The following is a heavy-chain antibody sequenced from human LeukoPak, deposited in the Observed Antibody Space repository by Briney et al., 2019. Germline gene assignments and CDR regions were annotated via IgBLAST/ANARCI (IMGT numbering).Heavy chain of an antibody. V-gene: IGHV4-30-4*08. J-gene: IGHJ4*02. CDR3: ARVIVVVPAALGFDY. CDR2: IYYSGST. D-gene: IGHD2-2*01. Sequence: PSQTLSLTCTVSGGSISSGDYYWSWIRQPPGKGLEWLGYIYYSGSTYYNPSLKSRVTISVDTSKNQFSLKLSSVTAADTAVYYCARVIVVVPAALGFDYWGQGTLVTVSS. CDR1: GGSISSGDYY.